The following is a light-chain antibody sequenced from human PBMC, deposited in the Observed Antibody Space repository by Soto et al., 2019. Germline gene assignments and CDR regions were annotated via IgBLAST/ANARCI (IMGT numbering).Light chain of an antibody. CDR3: SSYTSSSTLEV. CDR2: EVS. V-gene: IGLV2-14*01. CDR1: SSDVGGYNY. J-gene: IGLJ2*01. Sequence: QSVLTQPASVSGSPGRSITISCTGTSSDVGGYNYVSWYQPNPGKAPKLMIYEVSNRPSGVSNRFSGSKSGNTASLTISGLQAEDEADYYCSSYTSSSTLEVFGGGTKLTVL.